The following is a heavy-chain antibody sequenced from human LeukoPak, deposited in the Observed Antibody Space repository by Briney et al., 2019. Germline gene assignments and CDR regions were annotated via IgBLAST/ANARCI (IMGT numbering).Heavy chain of an antibody. CDR3: ARDRGYSYGYVRN. V-gene: IGHV3-11*04. CDR1: GFTFNDYY. Sequence: GGSLRLSCAASGFTFNDYYMSWIRQAPGKGLEWVSYISSGSTIYYADSVKGRFTISRDNAKNSLYLQMNSLRAEDTAVYYCARDRGYSYGYVRNWGQGTLVTVSS. CDR2: ISSGSTI. D-gene: IGHD5-18*01. J-gene: IGHJ4*02.